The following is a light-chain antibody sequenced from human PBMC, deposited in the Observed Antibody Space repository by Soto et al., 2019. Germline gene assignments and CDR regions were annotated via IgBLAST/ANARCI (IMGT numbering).Light chain of an antibody. CDR3: QHYHASPPWT. CDR1: QSVNSGY. CDR2: ATS. Sequence: EIVLTQSPGTLSLSPGERATLSCRASQSVNSGYLAWYQQTPGQAPRLLIYATSTKAAGIPGRFSGSGCGTDFTLTISSLEPEDFAVDTCQHYHASPPWTFGQGTKVE. J-gene: IGKJ1*01. V-gene: IGKV3-20*01.